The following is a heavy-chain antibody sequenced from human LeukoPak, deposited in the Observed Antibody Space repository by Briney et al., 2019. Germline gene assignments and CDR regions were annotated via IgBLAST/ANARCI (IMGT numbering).Heavy chain of an antibody. CDR2: IYYSGST. Sequence: SQTLSLTCTVSGGSISSGGYYWSWIRQHPGKGLKWIGYIYYSGSTYYNPSLKSRVTISVDTSKNQFSLKLSSVTAADTAVYYCARTIAAAGKTYYFDYWGQGTLVTVSS. CDR1: GGSISSGGYY. J-gene: IGHJ4*02. V-gene: IGHV4-31*03. D-gene: IGHD6-13*01. CDR3: ARTIAAAGKTYYFDY.